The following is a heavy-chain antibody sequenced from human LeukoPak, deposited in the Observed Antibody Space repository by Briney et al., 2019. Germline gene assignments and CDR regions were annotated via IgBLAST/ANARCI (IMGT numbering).Heavy chain of an antibody. CDR3: ARQPPYHDFWSGYYYFDY. D-gene: IGHD3-3*01. Sequence: SETLSLTCTVSGGSISSYYWSWIRQPPGKGLEWIGYIYYSGSTNYNPSLKSRVTISVDTSKNQFSLKLSSVTAADTAVYYCARQPPYHDFWSGYYYFDYWGQGTLVTVSS. CDR1: GGSISSYY. CDR2: IYYSGST. V-gene: IGHV4-59*08. J-gene: IGHJ4*02.